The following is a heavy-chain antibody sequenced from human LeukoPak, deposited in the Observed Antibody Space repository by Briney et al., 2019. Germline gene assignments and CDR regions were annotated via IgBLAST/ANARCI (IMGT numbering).Heavy chain of an antibody. Sequence: ASLSVSCTTSGYTFTNYGISWLRQAPGQGLEWMGCSSAYNGVTNYEPKFQDRVPLTTDRSTSQAYMDLSSLRSDDTVVYHGTRDDRPTLAVGSPLYNWFGPWGQGTLVTVSS. V-gene: IGHV1-18*01. D-gene: IGHD2-15*01. CDR1: GYTFTNYG. J-gene: IGHJ5*02. CDR3: TRDDRPTLAVGSPLYNWFGP. CDR2: SSAYNGVT.